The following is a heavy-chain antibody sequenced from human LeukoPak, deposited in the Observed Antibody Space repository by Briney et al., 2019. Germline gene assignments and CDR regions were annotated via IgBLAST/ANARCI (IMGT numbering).Heavy chain of an antibody. V-gene: IGHV1-2*02. CDR2: INPNSGGT. Sequence: ASVKVSCKAFGYIFTDYYIHWVRQAPGQGLEWMGWINPNSGGTNYAQKFQGRVTMTRDTSISTAYMELSRLRSDDTAVYCCARDHTAIVMWGSLDYAMDVWGPGTTVTVSS. D-gene: IGHD5-18*01. CDR1: GYIFTDYY. CDR3: ARDHTAIVMWGSLDYAMDV. J-gene: IGHJ6*02.